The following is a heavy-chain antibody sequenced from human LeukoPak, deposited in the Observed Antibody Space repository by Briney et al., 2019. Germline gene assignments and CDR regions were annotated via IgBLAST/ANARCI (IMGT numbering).Heavy chain of an antibody. D-gene: IGHD1-1*01. CDR2: IYPRGAT. Sequence: SETLSLNCAVYGGSFSDYYWSWFRQPPGKGLEWVGEIYPRGATLSNPSLKSRVTGSNDTSKSQFSLNLRFVTAADTALYYCACYHNWFLNDHWGQGPLVTVSS. J-gene: IGHJ4*02. CDR3: ACYHNWFLNDH. CDR1: GGSFSDYY. V-gene: IGHV4-34*01.